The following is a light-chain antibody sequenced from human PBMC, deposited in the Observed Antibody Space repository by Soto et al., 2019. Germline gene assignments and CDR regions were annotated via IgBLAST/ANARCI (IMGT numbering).Light chain of an antibody. V-gene: IGKV3-20*01. Sequence: EIVLTQSPGTLSLSPVERPTLSCRASQSVSISYLVWYQQKPGQAPRLLIYGASSRATGIPDRFSGSGSGTDFTLTISRLEPEDFAVYYCQQYGSSPPNTFGQGTRLEI. CDR3: QQYGSSPPNT. CDR1: QSVSISY. J-gene: IGKJ5*01. CDR2: GAS.